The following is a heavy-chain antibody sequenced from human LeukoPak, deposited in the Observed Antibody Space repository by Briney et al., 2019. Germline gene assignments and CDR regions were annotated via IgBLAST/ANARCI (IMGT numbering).Heavy chain of an antibody. Sequence: ASVKVSCRASGSTFSSYTISWVRQAPGQGLEWMGRIIPILGIANYAQKFQGRVTITADKSRSTAYMELSSLRSEDTAVYYCARDLVMNIVVVPAAIKADAFDIWGQGTMVTVSS. CDR2: IIPILGIA. CDR1: GSTFSSYT. V-gene: IGHV1-69*04. CDR3: ARDLVMNIVVVPAAIKADAFDI. D-gene: IGHD2-2*02. J-gene: IGHJ3*02.